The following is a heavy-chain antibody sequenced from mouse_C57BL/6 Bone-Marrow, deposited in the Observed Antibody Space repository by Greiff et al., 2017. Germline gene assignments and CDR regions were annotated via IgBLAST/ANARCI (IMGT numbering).Heavy chain of an antibody. CDR3: ARTVLRRVCDYAMDY. CDR1: GYTFTSYW. V-gene: IGHV1-72*01. Sequence: QVQLQESGAELVKPGASVKLSCKASGYTFTSYWMHWVKQRPGRGLEWIGRIDPNSGGTKYNEKFKSKATLTVDKSSSTAYMQLSSLTSEASAVYYCARTVLRRVCDYAMDYWGQGTSVTVSS. J-gene: IGHJ4*01. CDR2: IDPNSGGT. D-gene: IGHD1-1*01.